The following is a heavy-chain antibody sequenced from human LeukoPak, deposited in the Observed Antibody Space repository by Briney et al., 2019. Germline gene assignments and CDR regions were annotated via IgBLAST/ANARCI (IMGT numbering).Heavy chain of an antibody. CDR3: ARTWFGELLGYVFDY. CDR1: GYTFTSYG. V-gene: IGHV1-18*04. J-gene: IGHJ4*02. CDR2: ISAYNGNT. D-gene: IGHD3-10*01. Sequence: ASVKASCKASGYTFTSYGISWVRQAPGQGLEWMGWISAYNGNTNYAQKLQGRVTMTTDTSTSTAYMELRSRRSDDTAVYYCARTWFGELLGYVFDYWGQGTLVTVSS.